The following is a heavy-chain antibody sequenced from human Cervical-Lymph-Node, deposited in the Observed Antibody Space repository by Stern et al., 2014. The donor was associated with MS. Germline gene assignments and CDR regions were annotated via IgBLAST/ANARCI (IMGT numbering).Heavy chain of an antibody. CDR2: IYYTGST. V-gene: IGHV4-59*08. CDR3: ARAGLEGALSNFDY. D-gene: IGHD1-26*01. Sequence: DQLVESGPGLVKPSETLSLTCTVSGGSISSYYWSWIRQPPGKGLEWIGHIYYTGSTNYNPSLKSRVTISVDTSKNQFSLNLPSVTAADTAVYYCARAGLEGALSNFDYWGQGTLVTVSS. J-gene: IGHJ4*02. CDR1: GGSISSYY.